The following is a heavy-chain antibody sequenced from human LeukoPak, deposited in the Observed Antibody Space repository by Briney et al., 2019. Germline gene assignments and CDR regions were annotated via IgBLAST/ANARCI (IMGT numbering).Heavy chain of an antibody. J-gene: IGHJ4*02. CDR2: IYYSGST. CDR1: GVFISSYY. CDR3: ARAVTMVRGVGKYYFDY. Sequence: SETLSLTCTVSGVFISSYYWRWIRQPPGKGLEWIGYIYYSGSTHYNPSLKSRVTITVETPKTHFPLKLSSVTAADTAVYYFARAVTMVRGVGKYYFDYWGQGTLVTVSS. V-gene: IGHV4-59*01. D-gene: IGHD3-10*01.